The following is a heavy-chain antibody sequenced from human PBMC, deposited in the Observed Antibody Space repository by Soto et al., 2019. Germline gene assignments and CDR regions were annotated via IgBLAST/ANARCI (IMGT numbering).Heavy chain of an antibody. D-gene: IGHD3-3*01. J-gene: IGHJ4*02. CDR3: AKGKLRFLEWLLSLFDY. Sequence: PXGSLILSCAASGFTFSSYGMHWVRQAPGKGLEWVAVISYDGSNKYYADSVKVRFTISRDNSKNTLYLQMKSLRAEDTAVYYCAKGKLRFLEWLLSLFDYWGQGTLVTVSS. CDR2: ISYDGSNK. V-gene: IGHV3-30*18. CDR1: GFTFSSYG.